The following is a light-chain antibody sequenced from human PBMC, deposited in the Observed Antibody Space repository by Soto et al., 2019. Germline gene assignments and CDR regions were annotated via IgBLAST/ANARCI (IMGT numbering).Light chain of an antibody. J-gene: IGLJ1*01. CDR1: SSDIGGYNY. CDR3: CSYAGTTHV. Sequence: QSALTQPPSVSGSPGQSVTISCTGTSSDIGGYNYVSWYQQLPGKAPKLMIYDVSKRPSGVPDRFSGSNSGNTASLTISGLRAEDEADYYCCSYAGTTHVFGTGTKVTVL. V-gene: IGLV2-11*01. CDR2: DVS.